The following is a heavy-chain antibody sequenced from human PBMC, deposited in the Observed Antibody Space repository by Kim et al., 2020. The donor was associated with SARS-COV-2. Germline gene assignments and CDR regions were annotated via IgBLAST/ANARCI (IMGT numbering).Heavy chain of an antibody. Sequence: ASVKVSCKASGYTFTSYAMNWVRQAPGQGLEWMGWINTNTGNPTYAQGFTGRFVFSLDTSVSTAYLQINSLKAEDTAVYYCARDLALDIYYYDSSGYDYWGQGTLVTVSS. V-gene: IGHV7-4-1*02. D-gene: IGHD3-22*01. J-gene: IGHJ4*02. CDR3: ARDLALDIYYYDSSGYDY. CDR1: GYTFTSYA. CDR2: INTNTGNP.